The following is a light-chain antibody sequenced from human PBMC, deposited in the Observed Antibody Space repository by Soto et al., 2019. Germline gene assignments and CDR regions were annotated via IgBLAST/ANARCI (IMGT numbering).Light chain of an antibody. CDR3: QQSYSTLWT. CDR2: KAS. CDR1: QTISSW. V-gene: IGKV1-5*03. Sequence: DIQITQSPSTLSGSVGDRVTITCRASQTISSWLAWYQQKPGKAPKLLIYKASTLKSGVPSRFSGSGSGTEFTLTISSLQPDDFATYYCQQSYSTLWTFGQGTKVDI. J-gene: IGKJ1*01.